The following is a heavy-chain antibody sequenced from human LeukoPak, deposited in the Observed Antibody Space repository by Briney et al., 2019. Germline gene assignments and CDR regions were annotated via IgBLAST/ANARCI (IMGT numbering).Heavy chain of an antibody. Sequence: ASVKVSCKASGYTFTYYGIRWVRQAPGQRLEWMGWISAYNGNTNYAQKLQGRVTITTDTSTSTAYMEWRSLRSDDTAVYYCARAPSGSYGGRFDYWGQGTLVTVSS. D-gene: IGHD1-26*01. J-gene: IGHJ4*02. CDR1: GYTFTYYG. CDR3: ARAPSGSYGGRFDY. V-gene: IGHV1-18*01. CDR2: ISAYNGNT.